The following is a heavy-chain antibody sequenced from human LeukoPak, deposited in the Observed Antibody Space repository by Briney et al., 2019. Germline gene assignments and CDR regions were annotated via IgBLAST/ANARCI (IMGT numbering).Heavy chain of an antibody. CDR3: AKREGYYDSSGTSWGLDV. V-gene: IGHV1-58*01. J-gene: IGHJ6*02. CDR2: IVVGSGNT. Sequence: SVKVSCKASGFTFTSSAVQWVRQARGQRLEWIGWIVVGSGNTNYAQKFQERVTITRDMSTSTAYMELSSLRSEDTAVYYCAKREGYYDSSGTSWGLDVWGQGTTVTVSS. D-gene: IGHD3-22*01. CDR1: GFTFTSSA.